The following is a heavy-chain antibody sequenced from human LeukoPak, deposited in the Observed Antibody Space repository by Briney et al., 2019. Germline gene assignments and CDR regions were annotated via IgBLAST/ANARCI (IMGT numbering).Heavy chain of an antibody. J-gene: IGHJ4*02. D-gene: IGHD3-22*01. CDR1: GFTFDDYG. V-gene: IGHV3-20*04. CDR3: ARDLNTYYYDSSGYRY. CDR2: INWNGGST. Sequence: GGSLRLSCAASGFTFDDYGMSWVRQAPGKGLEWVSGINWNGGSTGYADSVKGRFTISRDNAKNTLYLQMNSLRAEDTAVYYCARDLNTYYYDSSGYRYWGQGTLVTVSS.